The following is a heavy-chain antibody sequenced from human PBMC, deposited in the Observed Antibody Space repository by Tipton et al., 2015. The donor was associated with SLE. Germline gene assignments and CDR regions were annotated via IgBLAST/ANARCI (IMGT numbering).Heavy chain of an antibody. CDR3: AREGHMGELLWQDAFDI. J-gene: IGHJ3*02. CDR2: ISSSSYI. D-gene: IGHD1-26*01. Sequence: SLRLSCAASGFTFSSYSMNWVRQAPGKGLEWVSSISSSSYIYYADSVKGRFTISRDNAKNSLYLQMNSLRAEDTVVYYCAREGHMGELLWQDAFDIWGQGTMVTVSS. CDR1: GFTFSSYS. V-gene: IGHV3-21*01.